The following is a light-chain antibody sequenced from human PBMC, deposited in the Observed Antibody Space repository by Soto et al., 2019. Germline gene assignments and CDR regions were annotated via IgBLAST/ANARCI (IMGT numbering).Light chain of an antibody. J-gene: IGKJ4*01. CDR1: QSVSSN. CDR2: RAS. V-gene: IGKV3-15*01. Sequence: EIVMTQSPATLSVSPGERATLSCRASQSVSSNLAWYQQKPGQAPRLFIFRASSRAAGIPARFSGGGSGTEFNLTISSLQSEDFAVYYCQQYNNWPRATFGGGTKVETK. CDR3: QQYNNWPRAT.